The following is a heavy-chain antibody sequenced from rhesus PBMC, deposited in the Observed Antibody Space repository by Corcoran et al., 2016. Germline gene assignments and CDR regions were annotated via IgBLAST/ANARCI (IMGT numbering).Heavy chain of an antibody. V-gene: IGHV4-106*01. CDR2: IYGGCGRH. J-gene: IGHJ1*01. CDR1: GGSISGYYL. D-gene: IGHD6-25*01. CDR3: ASLASSGVSFEF. Sequence: QVQLQESGPGVVKPSETLSLTCAVSGGSISGYYLWSWIRQPPGKGLEWIGYIYGGCGRHSYNPSLKSRVIISIDTSKNQFSLKLSSVTAADTAVYYCASLASSGVSFEFWGQGALVTVSS.